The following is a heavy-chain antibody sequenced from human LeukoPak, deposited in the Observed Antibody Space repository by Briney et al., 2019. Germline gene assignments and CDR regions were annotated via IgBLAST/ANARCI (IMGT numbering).Heavy chain of an antibody. CDR1: GFTFSSYS. Sequence: GGSLRLSCAASGFTFSSYSMNWVRQAPGKGLEWVSSISSSSSYIYYADSVKGRFTISRDNAKNSLYLQMNSLRAEDTAVYYCARDRGAGERQLVGNDYWGQGTLVTVSS. J-gene: IGHJ4*02. CDR3: ARDRGAGERQLVGNDY. V-gene: IGHV3-21*01. D-gene: IGHD6-13*01. CDR2: ISSSSSYI.